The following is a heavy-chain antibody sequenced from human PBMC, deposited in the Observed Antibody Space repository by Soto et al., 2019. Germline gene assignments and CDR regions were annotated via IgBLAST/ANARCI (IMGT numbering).Heavy chain of an antibody. J-gene: IGHJ3*02. CDR3: ARLMEYYDILTGYSRGDAFDI. CDR2: IYPGDSDT. D-gene: IGHD3-9*01. Sequence: PGESLKISCKGSGYSFTSYWIGWVRQMPGKGLEWMGIIYPGDSDTRYSPSFQGQVTISADKSISTAYLQWSSLKASDTAMYYCARLMEYYDILTGYSRGDAFDIWGQGTMVTVSS. CDR1: GYSFTSYW. V-gene: IGHV5-51*01.